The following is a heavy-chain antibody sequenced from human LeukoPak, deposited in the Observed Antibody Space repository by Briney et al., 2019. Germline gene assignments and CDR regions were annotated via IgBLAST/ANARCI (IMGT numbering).Heavy chain of an antibody. D-gene: IGHD3-22*01. V-gene: IGHV3-7*01. CDR2: IKQDGSEK. CDR1: GFTFSSYW. CDR3: ARWWVDYYDSSGYYYDY. Sequence: GGSLRLSCAASGFTFSSYWMSWVRQAPGKGLEWVANIKQDGSEKYYVDSVKGRFTISRDNAKNPLYLQMNSLRAEDTAVYYCARWWVDYYDSSGYYYDYWGQGTLVTVSS. J-gene: IGHJ4*02.